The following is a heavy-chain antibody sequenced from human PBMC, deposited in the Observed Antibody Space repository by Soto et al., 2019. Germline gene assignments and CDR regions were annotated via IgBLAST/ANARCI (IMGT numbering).Heavy chain of an antibody. Sequence: SETLSLTCTVSGSSISSYYWSWIRQPPGKGLEWIGYIYYSGSTNYNPSLKSRVTISVDTSKNQFSLKLSSVTAADTAVYYCARIFGVVTDYYYYYGMDVWGQGTTVTVSS. V-gene: IGHV4-59*01. CDR3: ARIFGVVTDYYYYYGMDV. CDR2: IYYSGST. J-gene: IGHJ6*02. D-gene: IGHD3-3*01. CDR1: GSSISSYY.